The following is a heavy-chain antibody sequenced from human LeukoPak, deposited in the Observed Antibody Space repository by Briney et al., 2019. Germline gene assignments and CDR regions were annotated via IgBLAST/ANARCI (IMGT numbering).Heavy chain of an antibody. CDR1: GGSISGYY. J-gene: IGHJ5*01. CDR3: ARQTRSGSYSGGFDS. V-gene: IGHV4-4*07. D-gene: IGHD3-10*01. CDR2: IYTSGTT. Sequence: SETLSLTCTVSGGSISGYYWSWIRQPAGKGLEWIGRIYTSGTTNYKPSLKRRLTMSVDTSKNQFSLKLGSVTAADTAVYYCARQTRSGSYSGGFDSWGQGTLVTVSS.